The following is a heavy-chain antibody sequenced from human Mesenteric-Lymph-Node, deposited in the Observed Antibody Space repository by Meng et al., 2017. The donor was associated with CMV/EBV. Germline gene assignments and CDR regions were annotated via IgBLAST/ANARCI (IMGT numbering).Heavy chain of an antibody. CDR1: GFTFSSYS. J-gene: IGHJ4*02. D-gene: IGHD5-24*01. V-gene: IGHV3-21*04. CDR3: ARDRNYKRY. Sequence: GESLKISCAASGFTFSSYSMNWVRQAPGKGLEWVSSISSSSTYIDYADSVKGRFTTSRDNAKNSLYLQMNSLRAEDTAVYYCARDRNYKRYWGQGTLVTVSS. CDR2: ISSSSTYI.